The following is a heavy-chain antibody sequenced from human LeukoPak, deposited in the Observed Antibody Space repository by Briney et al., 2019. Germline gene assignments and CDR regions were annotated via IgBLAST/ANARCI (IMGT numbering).Heavy chain of an antibody. CDR3: LRASLLRGLVVYYFDS. CDR1: GYSFSSHD. J-gene: IGHJ4*02. Sequence: ASVKVSCKASGYSFSSHDINWLRQATGQGLEWMGWMNPKSGNTDHAQKFQGRVTISRHTSISIAYLELSSLRSGDTAVFFCLRASLLRGLVVYYFDSWLQGTPVTVRS. D-gene: IGHD3-16*02. V-gene: IGHV1-8*01. CDR2: MNPKSGNT.